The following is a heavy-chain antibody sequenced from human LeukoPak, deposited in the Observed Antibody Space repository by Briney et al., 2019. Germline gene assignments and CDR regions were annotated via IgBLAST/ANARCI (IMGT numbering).Heavy chain of an antibody. CDR1: GGSISSYY. J-gene: IGHJ3*02. CDR2: IYYSGST. V-gene: IGHV4-59*08. D-gene: IGHD6-19*01. CDR3: ARAGPQWLEAFDI. Sequence: SETLSLTCTVSGGSISSYYWSWFRQPPGKGLEWIGYIYYSGSTNYNPSLKSRVTISVDTSKNQFSLKLSSVTAADTAVYYCARAGPQWLEAFDIWGQGTMVTVSS.